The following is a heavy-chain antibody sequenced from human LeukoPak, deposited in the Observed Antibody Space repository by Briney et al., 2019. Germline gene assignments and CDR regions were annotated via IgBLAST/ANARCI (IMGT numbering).Heavy chain of an antibody. CDR1: GGSISSGSYY. V-gene: IGHV4-61*02. CDR3: ARPSGDGTSTGFDY. Sequence: PSETLSLTCTVSGGSISSGSYYWSWIRQPAGKGLEWIGRIYTSGSTNYNPSLKSRVTISVDTSKNQFSLKLSSVTAADTAVYYCARPSGDGTSTGFDYWGQGTLVTVSS. D-gene: IGHD3-10*01. CDR2: IYTSGST. J-gene: IGHJ4*02.